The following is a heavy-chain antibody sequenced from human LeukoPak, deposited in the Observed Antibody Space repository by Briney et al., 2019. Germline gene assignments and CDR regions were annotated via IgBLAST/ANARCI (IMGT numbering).Heavy chain of an antibody. Sequence: SETLSLTCTVSGGSISSYYWSWIRQPPGKGLEWIGYIYYSGSTNYNPSLKSRVTISVDTSKNQFSLKLSSVTAADTAVYYCARDGIPQGYSYGTYYYYYMDVWGKGTTVTVSS. V-gene: IGHV4-59*12. D-gene: IGHD5-18*01. CDR2: IYYSGST. CDR3: ARDGIPQGYSYGTYYYYYMDV. J-gene: IGHJ6*03. CDR1: GGSISSYY.